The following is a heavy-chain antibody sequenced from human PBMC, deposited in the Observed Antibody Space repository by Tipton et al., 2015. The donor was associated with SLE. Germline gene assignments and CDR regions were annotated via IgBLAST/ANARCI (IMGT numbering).Heavy chain of an antibody. CDR3: AREEVIGDFWSGYLDR. Sequence: TLSLTCSVSGVSVSSGSFYWGWIRQPPGKGLEWIGNLYFGGNADYNPSLMSRVTISADASKNQFSLKLKSVTAADTAMYYCAREEVIGDFWSGYLDRWGQGALVTVSS. CDR2: LYFGGNA. CDR1: GVSVSSGSFY. V-gene: IGHV4-39*07. J-gene: IGHJ5*02. D-gene: IGHD3-3*01.